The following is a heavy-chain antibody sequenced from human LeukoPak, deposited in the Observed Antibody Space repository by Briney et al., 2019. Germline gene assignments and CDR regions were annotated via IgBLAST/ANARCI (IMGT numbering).Heavy chain of an antibody. CDR2: IKSKSDGGTT. CDR1: GFTFSNAW. Sequence: GGSLRLSCAASGFTFSNAWMSWVRQAPGKGLERVGRIKSKSDGGTTDYAAPVKGRFTISRDDSKNTLYLQMNSLKTEDTAVYYCFTKKYSNYMDVWGKGTTVTISS. CDR3: FTKKYSNYMDV. J-gene: IGHJ6*03. V-gene: IGHV3-15*01. D-gene: IGHD2-15*01.